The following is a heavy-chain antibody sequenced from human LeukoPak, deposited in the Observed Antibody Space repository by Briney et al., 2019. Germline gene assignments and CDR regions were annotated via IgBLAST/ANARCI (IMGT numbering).Heavy chain of an antibody. CDR1: GGSFSGYN. J-gene: IGHJ6*02. Sequence: PETLSLSCAVYGGSFSGYNRSWTPRTPGKGLEWIGEINHSGSTNNNPSLKSRVTVSVDTSKNQFSLKLSSVTAADTAVYYCARGANWTGMDDWGQGTPVTVSS. V-gene: IGHV4-34*01. D-gene: IGHD1-20*01. CDR3: ARGANWTGMDD. CDR2: INHSGST.